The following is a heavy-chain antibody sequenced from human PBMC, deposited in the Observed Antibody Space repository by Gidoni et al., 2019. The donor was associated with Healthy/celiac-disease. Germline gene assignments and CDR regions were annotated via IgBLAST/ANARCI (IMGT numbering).Heavy chain of an antibody. CDR3: AREGVEDDILTGYFPFDY. Sequence: QVQLQESGPGLVKPSETLSLTCTVSGYSISSGYYWGWIRQPPGKGLEWIGSIYHSGSTYYNPSLKSRVTISVDTSKNQFSLKLSSVTAADTAVYYCAREGVEDDILTGYFPFDYWGQGTLVTVSS. V-gene: IGHV4-38-2*02. CDR1: GYSISSGYY. J-gene: IGHJ4*02. CDR2: IYHSGST. D-gene: IGHD3-9*01.